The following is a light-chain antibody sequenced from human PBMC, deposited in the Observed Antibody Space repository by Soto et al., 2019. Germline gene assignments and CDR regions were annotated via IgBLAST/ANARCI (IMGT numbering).Light chain of an antibody. CDR1: QGISSY. V-gene: IGKV1-9*01. CDR3: TEIYT. CDR2: AAS. Sequence: TQPPKFLSASVGDRVTITCRASQGISSYLAWYQQKPGKAPKLLIYAASSLQSGVPSRFSGRGSGTYFTLTISGLQVVFFNDTATTEIYTF. J-gene: IGKJ2*01.